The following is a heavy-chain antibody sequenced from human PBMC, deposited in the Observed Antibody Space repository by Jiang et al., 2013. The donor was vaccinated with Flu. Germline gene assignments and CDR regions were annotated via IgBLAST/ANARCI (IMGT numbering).Heavy chain of an antibody. CDR2: IYYSGST. V-gene: IGHV4-59*01. CDR3: ARMAGTRWGFDY. Sequence: PGLVKPSETLSLTCTVSGGSISSYYWSWIRQPPGKGLEWIGYIYYSGSTNYNPSLKSRVTISVDTSKNQFSLKLSSVTAADTAVYYCARMAGTRWGFDYWGQGTLVTVSS. CDR1: GGSISSYY. J-gene: IGHJ4*02. D-gene: IGHD1-7*01.